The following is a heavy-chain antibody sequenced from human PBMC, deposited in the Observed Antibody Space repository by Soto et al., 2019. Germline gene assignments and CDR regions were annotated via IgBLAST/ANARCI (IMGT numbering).Heavy chain of an antibody. CDR3: ARWGTTGGLDV. Sequence: QVQLVESGGGVVQPGTSLRLSCVGSGFTFRSYVIHWVRQAPGKGLEWVALTSYDGSNNFYGDSVKGRFTISRHNSRNTVELQMDRLRFEDTALYYCARWGTTGGLDVWGQGTLVYVSS. D-gene: IGHD3-16*01. CDR2: TSYDGSNN. J-gene: IGHJ4*02. CDR1: GFTFRSYV. V-gene: IGHV3-33*05.